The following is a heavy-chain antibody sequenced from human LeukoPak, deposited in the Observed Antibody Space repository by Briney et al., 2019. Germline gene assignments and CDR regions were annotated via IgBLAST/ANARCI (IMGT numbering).Heavy chain of an antibody. CDR3: ARGGGYNLAFDY. CDR1: GGSISSSSYY. Sequence: PSETLSLTCTVSGGSISSSSYYWGWIRLPPGKGLEGIGSIYYSGSTYYNPSLKRRLPISVDPSKRPLSLQLSPVTAADPAVYSCARGGGYNLAFDYWGQGTLVTVSS. J-gene: IGHJ4*02. V-gene: IGHV4-39*07. D-gene: IGHD5-24*01. CDR2: IYYSGST.